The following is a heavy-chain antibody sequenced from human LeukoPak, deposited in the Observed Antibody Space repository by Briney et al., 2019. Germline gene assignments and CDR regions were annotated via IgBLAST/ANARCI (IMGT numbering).Heavy chain of an antibody. CDR1: GFTFSSYS. Sequence: GGSLRLSCAASGFTFSSYSMNWVRQAPGKGLEWVSSISSSSSYIYYADSVKGRFTISRDNAKNSLYLQMNSLRAEDTAVYYCARGARNYYGSGSYYPDYWGQGTLVTVSS. D-gene: IGHD3-10*01. V-gene: IGHV3-21*01. J-gene: IGHJ4*02. CDR2: ISSSSSYI. CDR3: ARGARNYYGSGSYYPDY.